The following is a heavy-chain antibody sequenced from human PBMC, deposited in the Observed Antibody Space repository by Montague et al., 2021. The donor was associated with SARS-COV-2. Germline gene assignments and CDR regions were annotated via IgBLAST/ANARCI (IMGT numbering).Heavy chain of an antibody. Sequence: CAISGDSVARNSAAWNCITQAPSRGVEGLGRIYYRSRWLNEYAVSVKSRITINPDTSKNQFSLQLNSVTPEDTAMYYCARDRDLSSWDYWGQGTLVTVSS. CDR3: ARDRDLSSWDY. J-gene: IGHJ4*02. CDR1: GDSVARNSAA. D-gene: IGHD6-13*01. V-gene: IGHV6-1*01. CDR2: IYYRSRWLN.